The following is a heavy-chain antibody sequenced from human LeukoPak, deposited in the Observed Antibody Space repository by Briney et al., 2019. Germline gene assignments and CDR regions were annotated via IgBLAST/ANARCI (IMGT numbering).Heavy chain of an antibody. Sequence: ASVKVSCQASGYTFTGYYMRWVRQAPGQGLEWMGRINPNSGCTNYAQKFQGRVTITRDTSISTAYMELSRLRSDDTAVYYCARVVDTAMVTMVDWGQGTLVTVSS. CDR3: ARVVDTAMVTMVD. D-gene: IGHD5-18*01. CDR1: GYTFTGYY. CDR2: INPNSGCT. V-gene: IGHV1-2*06. J-gene: IGHJ4*02.